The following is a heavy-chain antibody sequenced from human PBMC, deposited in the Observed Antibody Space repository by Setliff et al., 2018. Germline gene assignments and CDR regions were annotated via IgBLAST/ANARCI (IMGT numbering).Heavy chain of an antibody. CDR3: VREGVHSRSSTDYRYYMDV. CDR2: IIPMFGTT. D-gene: IGHD6-6*01. Sequence: SVKVSCKASGGTFSSYGISWVRQAPGQGLEWMGGIIPMFGTTNFARKFQGRVTIITDESTSTAYMQLSSLGSEDTAVYYCVREGVHSRSSTDYRYYMDVWGKGTTVTVSS. V-gene: IGHV1-69*05. J-gene: IGHJ6*03. CDR1: GGTFSSYG.